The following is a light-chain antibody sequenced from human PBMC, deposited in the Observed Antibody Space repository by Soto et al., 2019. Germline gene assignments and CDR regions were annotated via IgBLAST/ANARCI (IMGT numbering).Light chain of an antibody. CDR1: SSDVRGYNY. V-gene: IGLV2-11*01. Sequence: QSALTQPRSVSGSPGXXXXXXXTGTSSDVRGYNYVSWYQQHPGKAPKLMIYDVSKRPSGVPDRFSGSKSGNTASLTISGLQAEDEADYYCCSYAGSYTLVVFGGGTKLTVL. CDR2: DVS. J-gene: IGLJ2*01. CDR3: CSYAGSYTLVV.